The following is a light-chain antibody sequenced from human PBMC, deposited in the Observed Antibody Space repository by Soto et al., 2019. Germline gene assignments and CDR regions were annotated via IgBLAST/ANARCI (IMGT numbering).Light chain of an antibody. J-gene: IGKJ1*01. CDR1: QSVSSY. Sequence: EKVMTQSPATLSVSPGERATLSCRASQSVSSYLAWYQQKPGQAPRILIYDASTRATGVPARFSGSGSGTEFTLTISSLQSEDLAVYYCQQYDDWPETFGQGTKVEIK. V-gene: IGKV3-15*01. CDR2: DAS. CDR3: QQYDDWPET.